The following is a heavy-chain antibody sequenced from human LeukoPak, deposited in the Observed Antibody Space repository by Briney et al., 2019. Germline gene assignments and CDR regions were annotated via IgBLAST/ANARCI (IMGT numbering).Heavy chain of an antibody. CDR2: IKQDGSEK. J-gene: IGHJ5*02. Sequence: GGSLRLSCAASGFTFSSYWMSWVRQAPGKGLEWVANIKQDGSEKYYVDSVKGRFTISRDNARNSMFLQMNSLRVEDTAVYYCASQSYARFDPWGQGTLVTVSS. V-gene: IGHV3-7*01. CDR1: GFTFSSYW. CDR3: ASQSYARFDP. D-gene: IGHD3-16*01.